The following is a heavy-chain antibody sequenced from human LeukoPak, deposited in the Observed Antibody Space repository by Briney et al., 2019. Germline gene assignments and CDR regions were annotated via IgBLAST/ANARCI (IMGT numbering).Heavy chain of an antibody. D-gene: IGHD5-12*01. CDR1: GFTFSGHW. CDR2: GNTDGSRT. J-gene: IGHJ4*02. Sequence: PGGSLRLSCAASGFTFSGHWMHWVRQAPGKGLVWVSCGNTDGSRTHYADSVKGRLTISRDNAKNTLYLHMDSLRAEDTAVYYCARAAVGYSGDDLQFDYWGQGTLVTVSS. CDR3: ARAAVGYSGDDLQFDY. V-gene: IGHV3-74*01.